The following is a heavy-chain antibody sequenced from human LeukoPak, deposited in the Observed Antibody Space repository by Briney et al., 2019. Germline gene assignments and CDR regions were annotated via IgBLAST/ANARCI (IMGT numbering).Heavy chain of an antibody. CDR1: GFTFSSYS. J-gene: IGHJ4*02. D-gene: IGHD6-13*01. CDR3: ARVIAARPSDY. V-gene: IGHV3-48*04. CDR2: ISSSSSTI. Sequence: GGSLRLSCAASGFTFSSYSMNWVRQAPGKGLEWVSYISSSSSTIYHADSVKGRFTISRDNAKNSLSLQMNSLRAEDTAVYYCARVIAARPSDYWGQGSLVTVSS.